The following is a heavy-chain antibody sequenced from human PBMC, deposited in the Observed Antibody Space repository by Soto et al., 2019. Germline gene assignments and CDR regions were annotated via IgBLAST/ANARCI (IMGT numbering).Heavy chain of an antibody. V-gene: IGHV3-11*01. CDR2: ISSGAITI. J-gene: IGHJ4*02. Sequence: QVQLVESGGGLVKPGGSLRLSCAASGFTFSDYYMNWILQAPGKGLEWVSYISSGAITIYYADSVKGRFTISRDNAKNSLYRQMNSLRAEDTAVYDCAGQYSSSPVEFWGQGTLVTVSS. CDR3: AGQYSSSPVEF. D-gene: IGHD6-6*01. CDR1: GFTFSDYY.